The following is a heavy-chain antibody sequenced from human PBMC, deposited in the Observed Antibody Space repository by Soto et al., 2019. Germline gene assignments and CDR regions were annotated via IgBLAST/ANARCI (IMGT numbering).Heavy chain of an antibody. CDR2: ISGSGGST. CDR1: GFTFSSYA. CDR3: AKAPVVVPAATLFYY. D-gene: IGHD2-2*01. V-gene: IGHV3-23*01. Sequence: LRLSCAASGFTFSSYAMSWVRQAPGKGLEWVSAISGSGGSTYYADSVKGRFTISRDNSKNTLYLQMNSLRAEDTAVYYCAKAPVVVPAATLFYYWGQGTLVTVS. J-gene: IGHJ4*02.